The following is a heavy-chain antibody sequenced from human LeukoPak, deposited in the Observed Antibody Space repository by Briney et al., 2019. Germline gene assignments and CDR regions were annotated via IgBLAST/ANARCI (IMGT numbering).Heavy chain of an antibody. CDR3: AREMARVELLWFGEDAHAFDI. V-gene: IGHV3-23*01. D-gene: IGHD3-10*01. Sequence: PGGSLRLSCAASGFTFSRYAMSWVRQAPGKGLEWVSAISGSGGSTYYADSVKGRFTISRDNSKNTLYLQMNSLRAEDTAVYYCAREMARVELLWFGEDAHAFDIWGRGTMVTVSS. CDR1: GFTFSRYA. J-gene: IGHJ3*02. CDR2: ISGSGGST.